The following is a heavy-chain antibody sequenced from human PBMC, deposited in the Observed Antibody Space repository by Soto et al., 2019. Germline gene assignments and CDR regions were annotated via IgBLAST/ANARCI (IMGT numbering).Heavy chain of an antibody. CDR1: GFTFISYE. CDR3: AKQQLAIVYGMDV. Sequence: EVQLVESGGGLVQPGGPLRLSCAASGFTFISYEMNWVRQAPGKGREWVSYFSGSGSTLYYADSVKGRFTISRDNAKNSLYLQMNSLRAEDTAVYYCAKQQLAIVYGMDVWGQGTTVTVSS. J-gene: IGHJ6*02. CDR2: FSGSGSTL. V-gene: IGHV3-48*03. D-gene: IGHD6-13*01.